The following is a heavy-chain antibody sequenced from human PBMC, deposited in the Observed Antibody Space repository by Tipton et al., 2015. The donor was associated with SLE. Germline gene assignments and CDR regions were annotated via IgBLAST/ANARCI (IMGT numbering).Heavy chain of an antibody. CDR2: IKKDGSER. CDR1: EFTFSSYS. D-gene: IGHD3-22*01. V-gene: IGHV3-7*01. CDR3: AGSHHYYRGLAV. Sequence: GSLRLSCAASEFTFSSYSMTWVRQAPGKGLEWVANIKKDGSERYYVDTPKDRFTISRDNSRNSVYLQMNSLRAEDTAAYYCAGSHHYYRGLAVWGQGTTVTVSS. J-gene: IGHJ6*02.